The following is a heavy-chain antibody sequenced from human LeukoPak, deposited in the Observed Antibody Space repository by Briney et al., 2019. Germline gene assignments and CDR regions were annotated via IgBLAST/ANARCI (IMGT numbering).Heavy chain of an antibody. D-gene: IGHD2-15*01. Sequence: SETLSLICTASGGSISSYYWSWIRQPPGKGLEWIGYIYYSGHTNYNPSLKSRVTISVDTSKNQCSLKLSSVTAADTAVYYCARGDCSGGSCSPLPLDYWGQGTLVTVSS. CDR1: GGSISSYY. CDR2: IYYSGHT. CDR3: ARGDCSGGSCSPLPLDY. V-gene: IGHV4-59*01. J-gene: IGHJ4*02.